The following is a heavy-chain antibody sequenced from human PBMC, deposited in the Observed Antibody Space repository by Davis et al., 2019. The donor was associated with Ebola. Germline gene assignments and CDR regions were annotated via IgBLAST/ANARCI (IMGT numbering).Heavy chain of an antibody. J-gene: IGHJ6*02. CDR3: ARGNYGDYIVLYYYNMDV. CDR1: GGSVSSGGYY. D-gene: IGHD4-17*01. V-gene: IGHV4-61*08. Sequence: SETLSLTCIVSGGSVSSGGYYCNWIRQPPGKGLEWIGYIYYSGSTDSSPSLRGRVTISLDTSKNQFSLRLSSVTAADPAVYYCARGNYGDYIVLYYYNMDVWGQGTTVTVSS. CDR2: IYYSGST.